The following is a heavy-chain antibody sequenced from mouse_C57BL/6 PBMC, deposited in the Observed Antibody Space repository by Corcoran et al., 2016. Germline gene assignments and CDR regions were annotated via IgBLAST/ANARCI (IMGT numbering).Heavy chain of an antibody. CDR1: GYTFTDYY. D-gene: IGHD3-2*02. J-gene: IGHJ3*01. Sequence: EVRLQQSGPELVKPGASVKISCKASGYTFTDYYMNWVKQSHGKSLEWIGDINPNNGGTSYNQKFKGKTTLTVDKSSSTAYMELRSLTSDDSTVYYCALDSSWYAYWGQGTLVTVSA. V-gene: IGHV1-26*01. CDR2: INPNNGGT. CDR3: ALDSSWYAY.